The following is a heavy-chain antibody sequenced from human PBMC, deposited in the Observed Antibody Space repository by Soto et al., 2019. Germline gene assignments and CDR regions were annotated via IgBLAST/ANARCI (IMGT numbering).Heavy chain of an antibody. D-gene: IGHD3-22*01. CDR1: GFTFSSYG. CDR3: ARETYYYDSSGFDP. Sequence: GGSLRLSCAASGFTFSSYGMHWVRQAPGKGLEWVAVIWYDGSNKYYADSVKGRFTISRDNSKNTLYLQMNSLRAEDTAVYYCARETYYYDSSGFDPWGQGALVTVSS. V-gene: IGHV3-33*01. J-gene: IGHJ5*02. CDR2: IWYDGSNK.